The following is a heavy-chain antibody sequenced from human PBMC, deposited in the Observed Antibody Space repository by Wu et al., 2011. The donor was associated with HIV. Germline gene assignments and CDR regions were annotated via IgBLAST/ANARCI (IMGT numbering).Heavy chain of an antibody. CDR3: ARDFGGDGDS. CDR1: GGTFNSYV. Sequence: QVQLVQSGAEVKKPGPSVKVSCQTSGGTFNSYVTSWVRQAPGQGLEWMGGIIPIFGTANYAQKFQGRVTITADKSTSTAYMELSSLRSEDTAMYYCARDFGGDGDSWGQGTLVTVSS. V-gene: IGHV1-69*14. D-gene: IGHD2-21*01. J-gene: IGHJ4*02. CDR2: IIPIFGTA.